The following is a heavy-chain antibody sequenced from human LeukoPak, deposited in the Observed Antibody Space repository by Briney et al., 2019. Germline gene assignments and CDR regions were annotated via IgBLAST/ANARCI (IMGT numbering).Heavy chain of an antibody. CDR1: GFTFNSYS. D-gene: IGHD2-21*01. CDR2: ITSSSSII. J-gene: IGHJ3*02. V-gene: IGHV3-48*02. Sequence: GGSLRLSCAASGFTFNSYSMNWVRQAPGKGLEWVSFITSSSSIIYYADSVKGRSTISRDNAKNSLYLQMNSLRDEDTAVYYCTRDLFNAFDIWGQGTMVTVSS. CDR3: TRDLFNAFDI.